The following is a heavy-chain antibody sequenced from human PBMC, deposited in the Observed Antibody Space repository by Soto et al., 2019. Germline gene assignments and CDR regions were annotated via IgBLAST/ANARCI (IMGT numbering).Heavy chain of an antibody. Sequence: QVQIVQSGAEGKKPGASVKVACKTSGYTFISYAIHWVRQAPGQRLEWMGWINAGNGNTKYSQKFQGRVTISRDTAARTAYMEVSRLRSEDTAVYYCARGGPTVTTAVPDSYSFYMDVWGRGTTVTISS. CDR3: ARGGPTVTTAVPDSYSFYMDV. CDR1: GYTFISYA. V-gene: IGHV1-3*01. CDR2: INAGNGNT. J-gene: IGHJ6*03. D-gene: IGHD4-4*01.